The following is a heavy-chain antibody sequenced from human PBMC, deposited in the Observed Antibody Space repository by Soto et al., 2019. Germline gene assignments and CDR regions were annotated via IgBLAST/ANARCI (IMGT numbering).Heavy chain of an antibody. Sequence: QVQLVESGGGVVQPGRSLRLSCAASGFTFSSYGMHWVRQTPGKGLEWVAVISYDGSNKYYAASVKGRFTISRDNSKNTLYLQMNSLRAEDTAVSYCAKDQKLGRSSSNDYYYCMYVWGQGTTVTVSS. J-gene: IGHJ6*02. CDR2: ISYDGSNK. V-gene: IGHV3-30*18. CDR3: AKDQKLGRSSSNDYYYCMYV. D-gene: IGHD6-6*01. CDR1: GFTFSSYG.